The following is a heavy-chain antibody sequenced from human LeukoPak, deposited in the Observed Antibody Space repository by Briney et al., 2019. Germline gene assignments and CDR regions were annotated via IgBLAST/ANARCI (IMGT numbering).Heavy chain of an antibody. CDR3: ASNDYYYYGMDV. D-gene: IGHD4-11*01. V-gene: IGHV3-23*01. J-gene: IGHJ6*02. CDR1: GFTFSNYA. Sequence: GGSLRLSCVAYGFTFSNYAMSWVRQAPGKGLEWVSGISGSGATRYYADSAKGRFTISRDNSKNTLYLQMNSLRAEDTAVYYCASNDYYYYGMDVWGQGTTVTVSS. CDR2: ISGSGATR.